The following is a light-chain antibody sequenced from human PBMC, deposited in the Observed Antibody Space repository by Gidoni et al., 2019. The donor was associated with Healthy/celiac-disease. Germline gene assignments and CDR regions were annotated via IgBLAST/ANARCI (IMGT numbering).Light chain of an antibody. J-gene: IGKJ2*02. CDR1: QRLLHSNGYHY. V-gene: IGKV2-28*01. Sequence: DIVMTQSPLSLPVTPGEPASIHCRSSQRLLHSNGYHYLDWYLQKPGQSPQLLIYFGSNRAYGVPDRFSGSGSGTDFTLKISRVEAEDVGVYYCMQALQTPRTFGQGTKVEIK. CDR2: FGS. CDR3: MQALQTPRT.